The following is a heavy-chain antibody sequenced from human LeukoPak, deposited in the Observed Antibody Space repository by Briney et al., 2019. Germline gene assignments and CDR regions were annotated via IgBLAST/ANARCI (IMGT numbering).Heavy chain of an antibody. CDR2: VNPNRGNT. CDR3: ARDPGRGILEWFPNDAFDI. V-gene: IGHV1-8*03. CDR1: GYTFTSYD. D-gene: IGHD3-3*01. Sequence: ASVKVSCKASGYTFTSYDINWVRQATGPGLECMGWVNPNRGNTGYAQKFQGRVTITRNTSISTAYMELSSLRSEDTAVYYCARDPGRGILEWFPNDAFDIWGQGTMVTVSS. J-gene: IGHJ3*02.